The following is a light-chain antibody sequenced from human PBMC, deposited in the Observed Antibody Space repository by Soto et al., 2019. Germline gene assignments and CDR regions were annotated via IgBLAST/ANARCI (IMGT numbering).Light chain of an antibody. CDR3: QQYNSLWT. J-gene: IGKJ1*01. CDR1: QSISSW. Sequence: DIQMTQSPSTLSASVGDRVTITCRASQSISSWLAWYQQKPGKAPKLLIYKASSLESGVPSRFSGSGSGTEFTLTISSLQPDDFATYYCQQYNSLWTFGQGTNWEIK. CDR2: KAS. V-gene: IGKV1-5*03.